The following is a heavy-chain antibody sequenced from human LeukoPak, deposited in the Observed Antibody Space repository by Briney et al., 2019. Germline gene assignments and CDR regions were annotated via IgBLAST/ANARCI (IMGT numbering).Heavy chain of an antibody. Sequence: GRSLRLSCAASGFTFSSYAMHWVRQAPGKGLEWGAVISYDGSNKYYADSVKGRFTISRDNSKNTLYLQMNSLRAEDTAVYYCARAPYDSSGISFDYWGQGTLVTVSS. CDR3: ARAPYDSSGISFDY. J-gene: IGHJ4*02. V-gene: IGHV3-30-3*01. CDR1: GFTFSSYA. D-gene: IGHD3-22*01. CDR2: ISYDGSNK.